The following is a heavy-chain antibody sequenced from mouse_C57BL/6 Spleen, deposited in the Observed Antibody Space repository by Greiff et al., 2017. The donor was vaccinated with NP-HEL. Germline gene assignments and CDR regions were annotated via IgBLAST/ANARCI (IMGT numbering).Heavy chain of an antibody. Sequence: QVQLQQSGPELVKPGASVKISCKASGYAFSSSWMNWVKQRPGKGLEWIGRIYPGDGDTNYNGKFKGKATLTADKSSSTAYMQLSSLTSEDSAVYFCARGERFDYWGQGTTLTVSS. CDR3: ARGERFDY. V-gene: IGHV1-82*01. CDR2: IYPGDGDT. CDR1: GYAFSSSW. J-gene: IGHJ2*01.